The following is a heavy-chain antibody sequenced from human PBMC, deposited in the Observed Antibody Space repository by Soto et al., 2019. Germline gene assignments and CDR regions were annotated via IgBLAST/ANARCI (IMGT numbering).Heavy chain of an antibody. CDR3: ARERLGLPALDY. CDR1: GFTFSRYW. V-gene: IGHV3-7*01. J-gene: IGHJ4*02. D-gene: IGHD2-2*01. CDR2: IKQDGSER. Sequence: EVQLVESGGGLVQPGGSLRLSCAASGFTFSRYWMTWFRQAPGEGLEWVANIKQDGSERYYVDSVKGRFTISRDNAKNSLYLQMNSLRADDTAVYYCARERLGLPALDYWGQGTLVTVSS.